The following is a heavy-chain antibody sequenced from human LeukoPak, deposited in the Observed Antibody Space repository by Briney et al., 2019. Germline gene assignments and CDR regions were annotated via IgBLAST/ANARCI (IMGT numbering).Heavy chain of an antibody. CDR2: IYYSGST. CDR1: GGSISSGGYY. Sequence: SQTLSLTCTVSGGSISSGGYYWSWIRQHPGEGLEWIGYIYYSGSTYYNPSLKSRVTISVDTSKNQFSLKLSSVTAADTAVYYCAREAGVVVTGYFDLWGRGTLVTVSS. CDR3: AREAGVVVTGYFDL. V-gene: IGHV4-31*03. D-gene: IGHD2-21*02. J-gene: IGHJ2*01.